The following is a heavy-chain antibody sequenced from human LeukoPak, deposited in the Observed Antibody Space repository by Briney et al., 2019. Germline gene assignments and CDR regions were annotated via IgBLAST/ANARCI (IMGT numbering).Heavy chain of an antibody. Sequence: PSETLSLTCTVSGGSISSSSYYWGWIRQPPGKGLEWIGSIYYSGSTYYNPSLKSRVTISVDTSKNQFSLRLSSVTAADTAVYYCARAPWAGITSRGSPYYYMDVWGKGTTVTVSS. CDR1: GGSISSSSYY. V-gene: IGHV4-39*07. CDR3: ARAPWAGITSRGSPYYYMDV. CDR2: IYYSGST. J-gene: IGHJ6*03. D-gene: IGHD6-19*01.